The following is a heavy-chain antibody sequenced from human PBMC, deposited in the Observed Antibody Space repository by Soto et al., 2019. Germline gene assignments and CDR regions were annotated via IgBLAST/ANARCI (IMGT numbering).Heavy chain of an antibody. CDR2: INAGNGNT. CDR1: GYTFTSYA. D-gene: IGHD3-3*01. J-gene: IGHJ3*02. Sequence: QVQLVQSGAEVKKPGASVKVSCKASGYTFTSYAMHWVRQAPGQRLEWMGWINAGNGNTKYSQKFQGRVTITRDTSASTAYMELSSRRSEDTAVYYCARSDGVEWFLEPWAFAIWGQGTMVTVSS. CDR3: ARSDGVEWFLEPWAFAI. V-gene: IGHV1-3*01.